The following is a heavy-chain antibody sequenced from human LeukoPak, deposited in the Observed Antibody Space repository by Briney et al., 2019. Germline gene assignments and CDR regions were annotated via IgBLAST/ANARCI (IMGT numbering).Heavy chain of an antibody. CDR2: IYPGDSDT. D-gene: IGHD2-8*02. J-gene: IGHJ4*02. Sequence: PGESLKISCKGSGYSFTNNWIGWVRQMPGKGLEWMGIIYPGDSDTRYIPSFQGQVTISADKSISTAYLQWSSLKASDTAVYYCARRVDSYWFFDYWGQGTLVTVSS. V-gene: IGHV5-51*01. CDR1: GYSFTNNW. CDR3: ARRVDSYWFFDY.